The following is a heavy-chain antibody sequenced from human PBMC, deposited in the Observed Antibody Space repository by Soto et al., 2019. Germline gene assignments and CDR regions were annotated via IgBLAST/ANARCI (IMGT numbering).Heavy chain of an antibody. Sequence: GGSLRLSCAASGFTFSSYAMHWVRQGPGKGLEWVAVISYDGSNKYYADSVKGRFTISRDNSKNTLYLQMNSLRAEDTAVYYCASAESADYYDSTRDAFDIWGQGTMVTVSS. J-gene: IGHJ3*02. CDR1: GFTFSSYA. CDR3: ASAESADYYDSTRDAFDI. V-gene: IGHV3-30-3*01. CDR2: ISYDGSNK. D-gene: IGHD3-22*01.